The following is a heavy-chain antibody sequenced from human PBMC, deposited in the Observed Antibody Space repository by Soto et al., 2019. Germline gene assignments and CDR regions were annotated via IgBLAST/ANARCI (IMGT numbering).Heavy chain of an antibody. D-gene: IGHD6-13*01. J-gene: IGHJ4*02. CDR3: AGSYSSSWLVFDY. CDR2: TYYRSKWYN. V-gene: IGHV6-1*01. Sequence: PSQTLSLTCVISGDSVSSNSAAWNWIRQSPSRGLEWLGRTYYRSKWYNDYAVSVKSRITINPDTFKNQFSLQLNSVTAEGTAVYYCAGSYSSSWLVFDYWGQGILVTVSS. CDR1: GDSVSSNSAA.